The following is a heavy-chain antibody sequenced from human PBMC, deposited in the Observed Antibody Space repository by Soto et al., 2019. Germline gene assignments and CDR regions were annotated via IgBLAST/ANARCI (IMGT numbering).Heavy chain of an antibody. CDR3: ARSYYDSTGFAVDP. CDR1: GASVSHGY. V-gene: IGHV4-59*02. Sequence: QMQLQASGPGLVKPSETLSLTCNVSGASVSHGYWSWIRQPPGKGLEWIGFMYFGGSFNYNPSLTGRATISVETSKKQFSMKLTSVTASDTAVYYCARSYYDSTGFAVDPWGQGTLVTVSS. D-gene: IGHD3-22*01. J-gene: IGHJ5*02. CDR2: MYFGGSF.